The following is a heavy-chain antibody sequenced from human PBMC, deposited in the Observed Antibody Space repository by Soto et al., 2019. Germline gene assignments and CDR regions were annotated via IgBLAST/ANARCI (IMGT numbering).Heavy chain of an antibody. CDR1: GYTFTSYG. V-gene: IGHV1-18*01. Sequence: ASVKVSCKASGYTFTSYGISWVRQAPGQGLEWMGWISAYNGNTNYAQKLQGRVTMTTDTSTSTAYMELRSLRSDDTAVYYCARSSLDYDFWSGQLNSWFDPWGQGTLVTVSS. CDR2: ISAYNGNT. J-gene: IGHJ5*02. CDR3: ARSSLDYDFWSGQLNSWFDP. D-gene: IGHD3-3*01.